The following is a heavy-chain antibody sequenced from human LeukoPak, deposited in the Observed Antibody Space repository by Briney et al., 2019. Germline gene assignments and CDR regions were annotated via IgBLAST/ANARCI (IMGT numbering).Heavy chain of an antibody. CDR3: ARAGGVLRYFDWFQH. V-gene: IGHV4-39*07. CDR1: RDSINSKNYY. Sequence: SETLSLTCSVFRDSINSKNYYWGWIRQPPGKGLEWIGSVYNTGNTYYNLSLKGRVTMSVDTSKNQFSLKLNSVTAADTAMYYCARAGGVLRYFDWFQHWGQGTLVTVSS. J-gene: IGHJ1*01. CDR2: VYNTGNT. D-gene: IGHD3-9*01.